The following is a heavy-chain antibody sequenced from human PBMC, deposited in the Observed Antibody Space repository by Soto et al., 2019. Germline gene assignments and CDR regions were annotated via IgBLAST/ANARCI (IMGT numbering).Heavy chain of an antibody. Sequence: SHTLSLPCAISGYSVSSNSAALNWIRQSPSRGLEWLGRTYYRSKWYNDYAVSVKSRITINPDTSKNQFSLQLNSVTPEDTAVYYCARNGWEGDFDYWGQGTLVTVSS. CDR1: GYSVSSNSAA. J-gene: IGHJ4*02. CDR3: ARNGWEGDFDY. D-gene: IGHD6-19*01. CDR2: TYYRSKWYN. V-gene: IGHV6-1*01.